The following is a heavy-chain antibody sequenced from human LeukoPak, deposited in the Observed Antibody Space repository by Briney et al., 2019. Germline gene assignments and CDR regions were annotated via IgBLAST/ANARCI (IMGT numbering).Heavy chain of an antibody. J-gene: IGHJ4*02. CDR2: MNPNSGNT. Sequence: ASVKVSCKASGYTFTSYDINWVRQATGQGLEWMGWMNPNSGNTGYAQKFQGRGTITRNTSISTAYMELSSLRSEDTAVYYCARGRYCSSTSCYTKGVDYWGQGTLVTVSS. V-gene: IGHV1-8*03. D-gene: IGHD2-2*02. CDR3: ARGRYCSSTSCYTKGVDY. CDR1: GYTFTSYD.